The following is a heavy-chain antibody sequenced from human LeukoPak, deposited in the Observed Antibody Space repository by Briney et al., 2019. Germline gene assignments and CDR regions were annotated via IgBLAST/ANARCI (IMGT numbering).Heavy chain of an antibody. J-gene: IGHJ5*02. Sequence: SETLSLTCTVSGYSISSGYYWGWIRQPPGKGLEWIGSIYHSGSTYYNPSLKTRVTISVDTSKNQFSLKLSSVTAADTAVYYCARGYCRGGSCPGWFDPWGQGTLVTVSS. CDR3: ARGYCRGGSCPGWFDP. V-gene: IGHV4-38-2*02. D-gene: IGHD2-15*01. CDR2: IYHSGST. CDR1: GYSISSGYY.